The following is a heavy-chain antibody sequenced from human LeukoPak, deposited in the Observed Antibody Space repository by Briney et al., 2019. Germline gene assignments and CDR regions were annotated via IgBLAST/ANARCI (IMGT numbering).Heavy chain of an antibody. CDR3: ARATVGLY. J-gene: IGHJ4*02. Sequence: ASVEVSCKASGYTFTSYSMHWVRQAPGQGLEWMGVINPHIGATTYAQEFQGRVTMTSDMSTNTVYMELNSLRSGDTAVYYCARATVGLYWGQGTLVTVSS. CDR1: GYTFTSYS. D-gene: IGHD4-23*01. V-gene: IGHV1-46*01. CDR2: INPHIGAT.